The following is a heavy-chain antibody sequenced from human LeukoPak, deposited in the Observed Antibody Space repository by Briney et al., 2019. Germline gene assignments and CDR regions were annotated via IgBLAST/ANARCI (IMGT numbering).Heavy chain of an antibody. CDR2: ISGSGGST. D-gene: IGHD3-22*01. V-gene: IGHV3-23*01. Sequence: GGSLRLSCAASGFTFSSYAMSWVRQAPGKGLEWVSAISGSGGSTYYADSVKGRFTISRDNSKNTLYLQMNSLRAEDTAVYYCAKRGAYSSGYYGYFDYWGQGTLVTVSS. J-gene: IGHJ4*02. CDR1: GFTFSSYA. CDR3: AKRGAYSSGYYGYFDY.